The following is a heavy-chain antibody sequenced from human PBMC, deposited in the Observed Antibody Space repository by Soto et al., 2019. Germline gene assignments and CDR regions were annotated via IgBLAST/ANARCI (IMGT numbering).Heavy chain of an antibody. CDR1: GFIFTNFW. CDR2: IDTSGSST. CDR3: AKDSRYFDL. J-gene: IGHJ4*02. Sequence: SGGSLRLSCEASGFIFTNFWMHWVRQVPGKGLVWVSRIDTSGSSTSYADSVKGRFTISRDNAKNTVSLQMNSLRAEDTGVYYCAKDSRYFDLWSQGSLVTVSS. V-gene: IGHV3-74*01. D-gene: IGHD1-20*01.